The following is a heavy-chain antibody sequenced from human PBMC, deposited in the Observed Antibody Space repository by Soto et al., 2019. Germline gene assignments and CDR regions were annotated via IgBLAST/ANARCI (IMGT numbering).Heavy chain of an antibody. J-gene: IGHJ6*02. Sequence: GGSLRLSCAASGFTFSSYAMHWVRQAPGKGLEWVAVISYDGSNKYYADSVKGRFTISRDNSKNTLYLQMNSLRAEDTAVYYCARDLGGSGSYGEADWYYYYGMDVWGQGTTVTVYS. CDR2: ISYDGSNK. V-gene: IGHV3-30-3*01. CDR3: ARDLGGSGSYGEADWYYYYGMDV. D-gene: IGHD3-10*01. CDR1: GFTFSSYA.